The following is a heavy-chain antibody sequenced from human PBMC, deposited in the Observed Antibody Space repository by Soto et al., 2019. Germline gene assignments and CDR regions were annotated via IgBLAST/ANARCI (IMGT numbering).Heavy chain of an antibody. CDR1: GGSISSGGYS. J-gene: IGHJ4*02. D-gene: IGHD2-21*01. V-gene: IGHV4-30-2*01. CDR3: ARGNVVAIDY. Sequence: SETLSLTCXVSGGSISSGGYSWSWIRQPPGKGLEWIGYIYHSGSTYYNPSLKSRVTISVDRSKNQFSLKLSSVTAADTAVYYCARGNVVAIDYWGQGTLVTVS. CDR2: IYHSGST.